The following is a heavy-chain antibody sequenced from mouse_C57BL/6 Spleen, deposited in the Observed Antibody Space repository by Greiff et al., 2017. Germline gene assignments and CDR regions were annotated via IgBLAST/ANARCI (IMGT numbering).Heavy chain of an antibody. Sequence: QVQLQQPGAELVKPGASVKLSCKASGYTFTSYWMHWVKQRPGRGLEWIGRIAPNSGGTKYNEKFKSKATLTVDKPSSTAYMQLSSLTSEDSAVYYCARINYDYDGRYFDYWGQGTTLTVSS. V-gene: IGHV1-72*01. D-gene: IGHD2-4*01. CDR2: IAPNSGGT. CDR1: GYTFTSYW. CDR3: ARINYDYDGRYFDY. J-gene: IGHJ2*01.